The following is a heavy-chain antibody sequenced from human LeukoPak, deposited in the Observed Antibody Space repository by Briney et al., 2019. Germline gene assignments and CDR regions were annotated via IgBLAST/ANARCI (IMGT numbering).Heavy chain of an antibody. Sequence: GASVKVSCKASGYTFTSYAMDWVRQAPGQGLEWMGWINPNSGGTNYAQKFQGRVTMTRDTSISTAYMELSRLRSDDTAVYYCARERGGYFDYWGQGTLVTVSS. CDR3: ARERGGYFDY. CDR1: GYTFTSYA. CDR2: INPNSGGT. D-gene: IGHD3-16*01. V-gene: IGHV1-2*02. J-gene: IGHJ4*02.